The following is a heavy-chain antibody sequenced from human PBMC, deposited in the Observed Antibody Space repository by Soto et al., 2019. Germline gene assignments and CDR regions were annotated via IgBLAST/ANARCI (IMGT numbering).Heavy chain of an antibody. CDR3: ARGVPVRFDY. CDR1: GGSGGSFSGYY. J-gene: IGHJ4*02. Sequence: SETLSLTCAVSGGSGGSFSGYYWSWVRQPPGKGLEWIGEIYHSGSTNYNPSLKSRVTISVDRSKNQFSLKLSSVTAADTAVYYCARGVPVRFDYWGQGTLVTVSS. D-gene: IGHD4-17*01. V-gene: IGHV4-34*01. CDR2: IYHSGST.